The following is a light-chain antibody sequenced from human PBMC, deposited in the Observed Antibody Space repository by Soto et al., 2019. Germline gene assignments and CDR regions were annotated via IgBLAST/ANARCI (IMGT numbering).Light chain of an antibody. CDR2: GAS. CDR1: QSVSSSY. J-gene: IGKJ1*01. V-gene: IGKV3D-7*01. Sequence: EIVMTQSPATLSLSPGERATLSCRASQSVSSSYLSWYQQKPGQAPRLLIYGASTRATGIPARFSGSGSGTDFTLTISSLQPEDFAVYYCQQDYNLTWTFGQGTQVEIK. CDR3: QQDYNLTWT.